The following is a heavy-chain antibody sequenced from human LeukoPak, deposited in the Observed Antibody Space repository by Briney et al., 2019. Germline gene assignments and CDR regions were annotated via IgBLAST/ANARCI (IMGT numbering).Heavy chain of an antibody. V-gene: IGHV4-59*12. J-gene: IGHJ4*01. D-gene: IGHD2-8*02. CDR3: ARGSKFDGYCTAGACSSGYYDI. CDR2: IYYSGST. Sequence: PSETLSLTCTVSGGSISSYYWSWIRQPPGKGLEWIGYIYYSGSTNYNPSLKTRVTLSVDMSKNQFSLKLTSATAADTAVYYCARGSKFDGYCTAGACSSGYYDIWGHGTPVTVSS. CDR1: GGSISSYY.